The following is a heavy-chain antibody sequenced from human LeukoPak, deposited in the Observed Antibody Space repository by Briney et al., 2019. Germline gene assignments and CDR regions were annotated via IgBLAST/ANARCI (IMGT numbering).Heavy chain of an antibody. Sequence: PGGSLRLSCAASGFTFSSYSMTWVRQAPGKGLEWVSAISSSSIYIYYSDSVTGRFTISRDNAKNSLYLQMNSLRAEDTAVYYCARDGYNYGRFDCWGQGTLVTVSS. CDR3: ARDGYNYGRFDC. V-gene: IGHV3-21*01. J-gene: IGHJ4*02. D-gene: IGHD5-18*01. CDR1: GFTFSSYS. CDR2: ISSSSIYI.